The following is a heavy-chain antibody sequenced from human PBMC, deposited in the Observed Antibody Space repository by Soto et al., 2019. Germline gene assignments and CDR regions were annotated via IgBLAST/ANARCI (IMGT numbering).Heavy chain of an antibody. V-gene: IGHV3-7*01. Sequence: GGSLRLSCAASGFTFSSYWMSWVRQAPGKGLEWVANIKQDGSEKYYVDSVKGRFTISRDNAKNSLYLQMNSLRAEDTAVYYCARAGLVVPAANNDYWGQGTLVTVSS. CDR3: ARAGLVVPAANNDY. D-gene: IGHD2-2*01. CDR2: IKQDGSEK. CDR1: GFTFSSYW. J-gene: IGHJ4*02.